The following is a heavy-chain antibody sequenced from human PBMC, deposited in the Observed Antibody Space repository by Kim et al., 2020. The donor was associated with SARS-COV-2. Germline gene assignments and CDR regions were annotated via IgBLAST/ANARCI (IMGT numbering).Heavy chain of an antibody. J-gene: IGHJ4*02. CDR3: AKDLLYVPGRGYFDS. Sequence: AASVRGRLTISRDHSKNILFLQMDSLRVDDTAVYYCAKDLLYVPGRGYFDSWGQGVLVTVSS. V-gene: IGHV3-23*01. D-gene: IGHD3-10*01.